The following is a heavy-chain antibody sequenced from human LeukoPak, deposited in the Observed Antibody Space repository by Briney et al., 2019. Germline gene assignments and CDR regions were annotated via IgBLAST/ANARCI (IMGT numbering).Heavy chain of an antibody. J-gene: IGHJ6*02. CDR1: GGSISSYY. V-gene: IGHV4-59*06. D-gene: IGHD6-25*01. CDR3: ATDTLVAASRYYYYRMDV. Sequence: PSETLSLTCTVSGGSISSYYWTWIRQYPGKGLEWIGYISYSGSTNYNPSLKSRVTILVDTSKSQFSLNLSSVTAADTAVYYCATDTLVAASRYYYYRMDVWGQGTTVTVSS. CDR2: ISYSGST.